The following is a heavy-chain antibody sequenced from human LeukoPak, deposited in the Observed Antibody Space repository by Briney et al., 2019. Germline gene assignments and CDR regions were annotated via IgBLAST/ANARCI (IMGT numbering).Heavy chain of an antibody. CDR3: AKGLDYSSSQMDS. D-gene: IGHD6-6*01. CDR1: GFTFSSSA. J-gene: IGHJ4*02. V-gene: IGHV3-23*01. Sequence: GGSLRLSCAASGFTFSSSAMSWVRQVPGKGLEWVSGISASGGSTSYADSVRGRFTISRDNSKNTLYVQMNSPRDEDTAVYYCAKGLDYSSSQMDSWGQGTLVTVSS. CDR2: ISASGGST.